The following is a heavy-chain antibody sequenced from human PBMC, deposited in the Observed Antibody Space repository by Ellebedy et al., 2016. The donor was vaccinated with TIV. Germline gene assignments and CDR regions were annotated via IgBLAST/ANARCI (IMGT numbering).Heavy chain of an antibody. J-gene: IGHJ6*03. CDR1: GFTFSSYA. V-gene: IGHV3-23*01. D-gene: IGHD2-21*02. CDR2: ISGSGGST. CDR3: ARAPTAIFAHFYYYYYYMDV. Sequence: ESLKISXAASGFTFSSYAMSWVRQAPGRRLEWVSAISGSGGSTHYVDSVRGRFTISRDNSKNTLYLQMTSLRAEDTAVYYCARAPTAIFAHFYYYYYYMDVWGKGTTVTVSS.